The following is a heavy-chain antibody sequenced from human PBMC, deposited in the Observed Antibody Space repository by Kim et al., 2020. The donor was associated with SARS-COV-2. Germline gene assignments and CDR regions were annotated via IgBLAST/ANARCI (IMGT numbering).Heavy chain of an antibody. CDR2: IYSGGAT. D-gene: IGHD1-26*01. CDR1: EFTVSGKY. Sequence: GGSLRLSCAASEFTVSGKYVSWVRQAPGKGLEWVSLIYSGGATYYADSVKGQFIISTDNSDNTLYLQMNNLRGEDTAVYYFGVGTWNYFQYGMDVWGPGT. J-gene: IGHJ6*02. V-gene: IGHV3-53*01. CDR3: GVGTWNYFQYGMDV.